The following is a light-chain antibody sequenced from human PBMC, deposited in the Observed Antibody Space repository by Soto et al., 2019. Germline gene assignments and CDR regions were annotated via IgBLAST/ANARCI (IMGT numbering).Light chain of an antibody. V-gene: IGKV3-15*01. CDR3: EQYKPWPRA. CDR2: DAS. CDR1: QTISNS. J-gene: IGKJ1*01. Sequence: EIVMTQSPTTLSVSPGEGATLSCRASQTISNSIAWYQQKPGQAPRLLIYDASALPTEIPTRFSGSGYGTEFTLSISSLPSEDFVFSFCEQYKPWPRAFDQATKGEMK.